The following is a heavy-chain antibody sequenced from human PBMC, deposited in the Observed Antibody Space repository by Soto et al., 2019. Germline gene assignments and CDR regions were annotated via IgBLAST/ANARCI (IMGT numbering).Heavy chain of an antibody. D-gene: IGHD3-22*01. V-gene: IGHV3-30*18. CDR3: AKDWSRALIVLV. CDR1: GFTFSSYG. CDR2: ISYDGSNK. Sequence: GGSLRLSCAASGFTFSSYGMHWVRQAPGKGLEWVAVISYDGSNKYYADSVKGRFTISRDNSKNTLYLQMNSLRAEDTAVYYCAKDWSRALIVLVWGQGTLVTVSS. J-gene: IGHJ4*02.